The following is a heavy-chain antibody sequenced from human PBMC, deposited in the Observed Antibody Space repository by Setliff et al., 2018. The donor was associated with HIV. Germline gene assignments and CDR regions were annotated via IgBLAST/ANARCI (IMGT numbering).Heavy chain of an antibody. D-gene: IGHD3-3*01. Sequence: PSETLSLTCTVSGGSFSSSTYSWGWIRQPPGMGLEWIGSIHSSGTTDYNPSLKSRVAMSVDTPRSQFSLKLRSVTAADTAVYYCARHKTNYDFYAFDVWGQGTMVTV. V-gene: IGHV4-39*01. CDR2: IHSSGTT. CDR1: GGSFSSSTYS. CDR3: ARHKTNYDFYAFDV. J-gene: IGHJ3*01.